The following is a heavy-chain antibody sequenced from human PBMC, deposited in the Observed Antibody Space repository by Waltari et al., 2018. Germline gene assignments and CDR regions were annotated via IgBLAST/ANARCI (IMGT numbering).Heavy chain of an antibody. CDR2: MNPHSENR. J-gene: IGHJ2*01. V-gene: IGHV1-8*01. CDR3: AREGSYPHWFYDL. CDR1: GYAFNTYA. Sequence: QEQLVQSGAEVREPGASVKVSCMASGYAFNTYAINWVRQAPGRRLEWMGWMNPHSENRGYAQQFQGRLIMTSNSAIGTAYMELTSLTSDDTAVYYCAREGSYPHWFYDLWGRGTLVTVSS.